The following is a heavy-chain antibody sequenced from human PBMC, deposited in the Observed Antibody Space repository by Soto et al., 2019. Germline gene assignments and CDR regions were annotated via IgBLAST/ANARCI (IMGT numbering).Heavy chain of an antibody. D-gene: IGHD6-19*01. CDR2: IYHSGST. Sequence: SETLSLTCAVSGCSISSSNWWSWVRQPPGKGLEWIGEIYHSGSTNYNPSLKSRVTISVDKSKNQFSLKLSSVTAADTAVYYCARTPSYSSGWWYYFDYWGQGTLVTVSS. CDR3: ARTPSYSSGWWYYFDY. CDR1: GCSISSSNW. V-gene: IGHV4-4*02. J-gene: IGHJ4*02.